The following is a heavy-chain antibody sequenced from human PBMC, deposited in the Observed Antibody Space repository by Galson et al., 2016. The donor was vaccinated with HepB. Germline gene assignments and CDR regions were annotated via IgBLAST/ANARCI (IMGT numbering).Heavy chain of an antibody. V-gene: IGHV2-5*02. CDR2: IYWDDDK. CDR1: GFSLSTSGVG. CDR3: AHSLEDCDWGGGYAFDI. Sequence: PALVNPTQTLTLTCTFSGFSLSTSGVGVGWNRQPPGKALEWLALIYWDDDKRYSLSLKSRLTITKDTSKNQVVLTMTNMDPVDTATYYCAHSLEDCDWGGGYAFDIWGQGTMVTVSS. D-gene: IGHD3-9*01. J-gene: IGHJ3*02.